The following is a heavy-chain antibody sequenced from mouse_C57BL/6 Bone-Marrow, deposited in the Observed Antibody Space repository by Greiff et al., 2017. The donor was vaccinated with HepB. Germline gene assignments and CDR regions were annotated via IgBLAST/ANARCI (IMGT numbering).Heavy chain of an antibody. CDR2: ISSGGSHT. V-gene: IGHV5-6*01. CDR3: ARQGRLRRRGFAY. D-gene: IGHD2-4*01. CDR1: GFTFSSYG. J-gene: IGHJ3*01. Sequence: EVKVVESGGDLVKPGGSLKLSCAASGFTFSSYGMSWVRQTPDKRLEWVATISSGGSHTYYPDSVKGRFTISRDNAKNTLYLQMSSLKSEDTAMYYCARQGRLRRRGFAYWGQGTLVTVSA.